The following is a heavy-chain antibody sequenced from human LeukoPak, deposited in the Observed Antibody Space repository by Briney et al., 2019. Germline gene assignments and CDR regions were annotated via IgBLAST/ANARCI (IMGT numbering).Heavy chain of an antibody. CDR3: ARGHVGDCSGGSCYHYFDY. J-gene: IGHJ4*02. V-gene: IGHV4-34*01. Sequence: SETLSLTCAVYGGSFSGYYWSWIRQPPGKGLEWIGEINHSGSTNYNPSLKSRVTISVDTSKNQFSLKLSSVPAADTAVYYCARGHVGDCSGGSCYHYFDYWGQGTLVTVSS. CDR1: GGSFSGYY. D-gene: IGHD2-15*01. CDR2: INHSGST.